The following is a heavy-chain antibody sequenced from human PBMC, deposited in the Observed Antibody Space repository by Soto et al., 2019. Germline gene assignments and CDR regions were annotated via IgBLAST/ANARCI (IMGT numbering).Heavy chain of an antibody. CDR3: ARDQGFLWSVYYGSAGDYYGMDV. CDR2: IIPIFGTA. Sequence: SVKVSCKASGGTFSSYAISWVRQAPGQGLEWMGGIIPIFGTANYAQKFQGRVTITADESTSTAYMELSSLRSEDTAVYYCARDQGFLWSVYYGSAGDYYGMDVWGQGTTVTVSS. D-gene: IGHD3-3*01. CDR1: GGTFSSYA. J-gene: IGHJ6*02. V-gene: IGHV1-69*13.